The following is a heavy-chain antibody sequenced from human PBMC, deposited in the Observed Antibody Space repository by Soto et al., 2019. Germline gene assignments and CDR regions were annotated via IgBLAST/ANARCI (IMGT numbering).Heavy chain of an antibody. Sequence: QVQLVQSGAEVKKPGASVKVSCKASGYTFTSYAMHWVRQAPGQRLEWMGWINAGNGNTKYSQKFQGRVTITRDTSASTAYMGLSSLRSEDTAVYYCARDNDVLRFLEWGKELDFWGQGTLVTVSS. D-gene: IGHD3-3*01. J-gene: IGHJ4*02. CDR3: ARDNDVLRFLEWGKELDF. CDR2: INAGNGNT. V-gene: IGHV1-3*01. CDR1: GYTFTSYA.